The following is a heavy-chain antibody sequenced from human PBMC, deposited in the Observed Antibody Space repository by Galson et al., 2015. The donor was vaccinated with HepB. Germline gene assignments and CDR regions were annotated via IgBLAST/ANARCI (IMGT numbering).Heavy chain of an antibody. V-gene: IGHV3-23*01. D-gene: IGHD3-3*01. J-gene: IGHJ5*02. CDR1: GFTFSSYA. CDR2: ISGSGGST. Sequence: LRLSCAASGFTFSSYAMSWVRQAPGKGLEWVSAISGSGGSTYYADSVKGRFTISRDNSKNTLYLQMNSLRAEDTAVYYCAKGIEYYDFWSGIQNWFDPWGQGTLVTVSS. CDR3: AKGIEYYDFWSGIQNWFDP.